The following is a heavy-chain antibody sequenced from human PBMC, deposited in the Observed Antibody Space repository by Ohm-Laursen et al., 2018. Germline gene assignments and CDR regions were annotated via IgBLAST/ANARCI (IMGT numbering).Heavy chain of an antibody. D-gene: IGHD6-13*01. CDR3: AKEISSNWYVGEYYFDY. J-gene: IGHJ4*02. CDR1: GFIFSGYG. CDR2: ISYDGSNK. V-gene: IGHV3-30*18. Sequence: SLRLSCSASGFIFSGYGMHWVRQAPGKGLEWVAVISYDGSNKYYAGSVKGRFTISRDNSKNTLYLQMNSLRAEDTAVYYCAKEISSNWYVGEYYFDYWGQGTLVTVSS.